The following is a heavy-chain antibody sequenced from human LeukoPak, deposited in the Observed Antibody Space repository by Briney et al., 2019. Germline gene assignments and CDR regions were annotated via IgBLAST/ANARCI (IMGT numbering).Heavy chain of an antibody. V-gene: IGHV3-23*01. CDR3: AKDPVQFGGAYYCSGGSCYPPGEWRGQSFDY. CDR1: GFTFSSYA. CDR2: ISGSGGST. J-gene: IGHJ4*02. Sequence: GGSLRLSCAASGFTFSSYAMSWVRQAPGKGLEWVSAISGSGGSTYYADSVKGRFTISRDNSKNTLYLQMNSLRAEDTAVYYCAKDPVQFGGAYYCSGGSCYPPGEWRGQSFDYWGQGTLVTVSS. D-gene: IGHD2-15*01.